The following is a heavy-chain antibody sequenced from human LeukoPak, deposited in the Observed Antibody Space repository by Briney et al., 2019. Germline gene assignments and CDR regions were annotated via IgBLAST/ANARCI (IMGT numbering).Heavy chain of an antibody. Sequence: SETLSLTCAVYGGSFSGYYWGWIRQPPGKGLEWIGSIYYSGRTYYNPSPKSRVTISVDTSKNQFSLKLSSVTAADTAVYYCARDLFASLYDSSGYCAFDIWGQGTMVTVSS. CDR1: GGSFSGYY. J-gene: IGHJ3*02. V-gene: IGHV4-34*01. CDR3: ARDLFASLYDSSGYCAFDI. D-gene: IGHD3-22*01. CDR2: IYYSGRT.